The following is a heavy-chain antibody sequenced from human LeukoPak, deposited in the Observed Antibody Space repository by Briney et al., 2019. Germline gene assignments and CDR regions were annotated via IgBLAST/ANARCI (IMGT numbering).Heavy chain of an antibody. CDR2: ISSSSTI. Sequence: PGGSLRLSCAASGFTFSSYSMNWVRQAPGKGLEWVSYISSSSTIYYADSVKGRFTISRDNAKNSLYLQMNSLRDEDTAVYYCARGVTYYYDSSGYLDAFDIWGQGKMVTVSS. CDR1: GFTFSSYS. V-gene: IGHV3-48*02. CDR3: ARGVTYYYDSSGYLDAFDI. J-gene: IGHJ3*02. D-gene: IGHD3-22*01.